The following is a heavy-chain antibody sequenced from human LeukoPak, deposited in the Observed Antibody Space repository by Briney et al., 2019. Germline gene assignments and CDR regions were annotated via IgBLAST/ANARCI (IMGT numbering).Heavy chain of an antibody. CDR2: ISGSGGST. V-gene: IGHV3-23*01. CDR3: AKLYCGGDCYSFNWFDP. J-gene: IGHJ5*02. CDR1: GFTFSSYA. Sequence: GGSLRLSCAASGFTFSSYAMSWVRQAPGKGLEWVSAISGSGGSTCYADSVKGRFTISRDNSKNTLYLQMNSLRAEDTAVYYCAKLYCGGDCYSFNWFDPWGQGTLVTVSS. D-gene: IGHD2-21*01.